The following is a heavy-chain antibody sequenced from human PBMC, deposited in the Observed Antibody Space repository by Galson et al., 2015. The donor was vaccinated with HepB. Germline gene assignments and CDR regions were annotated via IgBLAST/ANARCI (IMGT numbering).Heavy chain of an antibody. D-gene: IGHD2-2*01. CDR1: GFTFSSYT. CDR3: TTDVVVVPAARFWHY. V-gene: IGHV3-23*01. Sequence: SLRLSCAASGFTFSSYTMTWVRQAPGKGLEWVSGIKGGGEIHHADSVRGRFTISRDNSKNTLYLQMNSLKTEDTAVYYCTTDVVVVPAARFWHYWGQGTLVTVSS. CDR2: IKGGGEI. J-gene: IGHJ4*02.